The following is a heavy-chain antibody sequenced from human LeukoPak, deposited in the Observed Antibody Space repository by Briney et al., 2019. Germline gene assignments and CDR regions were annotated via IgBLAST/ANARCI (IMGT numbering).Heavy chain of an antibody. CDR1: GFNFDRYT. CDR3: AKELDTMFFDY. Sequence: GGSLRLSCATSGFNFDRYTIHWVRQAPGKGLEWVSLAGWAGGTTFYSNSVRGRFTISRDSGRKSVYLQMNSLTTDDTAFYFCAKELDTMFFDYWGQGALVTVSS. D-gene: IGHD3-10*02. J-gene: IGHJ4*02. CDR2: AGWAGGTT. V-gene: IGHV3-43*01.